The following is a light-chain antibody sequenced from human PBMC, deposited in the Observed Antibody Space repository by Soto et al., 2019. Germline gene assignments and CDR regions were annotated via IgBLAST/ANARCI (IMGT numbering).Light chain of an antibody. Sequence: QSVLPRPPSASGAPGQRVTISCDESRSNIGSKTVYWYQHLPGTAPKLLTHRNNQRPSGLPDRFSGSKSGPSASLAISGLQAEDGADYYCAAWDASLNGWVFGGGTKLTVL. CDR1: RSNIGSKT. CDR2: RNN. CDR3: AAWDASLNGWV. V-gene: IGLV1-44*01. J-gene: IGLJ3*02.